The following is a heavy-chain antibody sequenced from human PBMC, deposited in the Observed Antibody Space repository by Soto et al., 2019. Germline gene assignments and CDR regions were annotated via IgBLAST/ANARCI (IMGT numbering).Heavy chain of an antibody. CDR1: GYSFTSYW. CDR2: IYPGDSDT. J-gene: IGHJ6*03. CDR3: ARQTGTMARFYYYYMDV. D-gene: IGHD3-10*01. Sequence: GESLKISCKGSGYSFTSYWIGWVRQMPGKGLEWMGIIYPGDSDTRYSPSFQGQVTISADKSISTAYLQWISLKASDTAMYYCARQTGTMARFYYYYMDVWGKGTTVTVSS. V-gene: IGHV5-51*01.